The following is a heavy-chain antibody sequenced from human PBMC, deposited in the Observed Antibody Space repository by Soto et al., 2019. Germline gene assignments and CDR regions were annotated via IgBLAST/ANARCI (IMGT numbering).Heavy chain of an antibody. J-gene: IGHJ6*02. CDR1: GFTFSSYA. V-gene: IGHV3-23*01. Sequence: PGGSLRLSCAASGFTFSSYAMSWVRQAPGKGLEWVSAISGSGGSTYYADSVKGRFTISRDNSKNTLYLQMNSLRAEDTAVYYCAKEDLGYCSSTSCNQKAYHYGMDVWGQGTTVTVSS. D-gene: IGHD2-2*01. CDR3: AKEDLGYCSSTSCNQKAYHYGMDV. CDR2: ISGSGGST.